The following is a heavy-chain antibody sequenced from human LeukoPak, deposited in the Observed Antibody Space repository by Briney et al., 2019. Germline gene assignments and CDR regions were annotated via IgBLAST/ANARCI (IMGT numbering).Heavy chain of an antibody. J-gene: IGHJ4*02. CDR3: AREDGQVAYDSGGYYYRGFDY. V-gene: IGHV1-69*06. Sequence: SVKVSCKASGGTFSSYAISWVRQAPGQGLEWMGGIIPIFGTANYAQKFQDRVTITADKSTSTAYMELSSLRSEDTAVYYCAREDGQVAYDSGGYYYRGFDYWGQGTQVTVSS. CDR1: GGTFSSYA. D-gene: IGHD3-22*01. CDR2: IIPIFGTA.